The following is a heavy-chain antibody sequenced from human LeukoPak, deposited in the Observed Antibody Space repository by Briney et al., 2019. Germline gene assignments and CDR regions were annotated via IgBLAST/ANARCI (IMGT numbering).Heavy chain of an antibody. V-gene: IGHV1-69*02. CDR1: GGTFSSYT. CDR2: IIPILGIA. D-gene: IGHD6-19*01. Sequence: SVKVSCKASGGTFSSYTISWVRRAPGQGLEWMGRIIPILGIANYAQKFQGRVTITADKSTSTAYMELSSLRSEDTAVYYCARGSIAVAGTGFYGYWGQGTLVTVSS. CDR3: ARGSIAVAGTGFYGY. J-gene: IGHJ4*02.